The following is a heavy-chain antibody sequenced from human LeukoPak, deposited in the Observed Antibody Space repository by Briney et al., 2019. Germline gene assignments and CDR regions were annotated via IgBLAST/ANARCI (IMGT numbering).Heavy chain of an antibody. CDR1: GFTFSSYE. CDR2: ISSSSSTI. J-gene: IGHJ4*02. CDR3: ARGRSSSWL. V-gene: IGHV3-48*01. Sequence: GGSLRLSCAASGFTFSSYEMNWVRQAPGKGLEWVSYISSSSSTIYYADSVKGRFTISSDNAKNSLYLQMNSLRAEDTAVYYCARGRSSSWLWGQGTLVTVSS. D-gene: IGHD6-13*01.